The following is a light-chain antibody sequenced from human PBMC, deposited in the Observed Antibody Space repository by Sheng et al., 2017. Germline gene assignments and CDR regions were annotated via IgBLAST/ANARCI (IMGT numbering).Light chain of an antibody. J-gene: IGKJ1*01. Sequence: VLTQSPATLSLSPGERATLSCRASQSVSSSLAWYQQKPGQAPRLLIYAASNRATGIPDRFSGSGSGTDFTLTINRLEPEDFAVYYCQQYGSSPPWTFGQGTKVEIK. CDR1: QSVSSS. CDR3: QQYGSSPPWT. V-gene: IGKV3-20*01. CDR2: AAS.